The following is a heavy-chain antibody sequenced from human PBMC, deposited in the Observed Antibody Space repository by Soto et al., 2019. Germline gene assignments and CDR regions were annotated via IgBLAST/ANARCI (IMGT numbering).Heavy chain of an antibody. J-gene: IGHJ4*02. CDR3: VKDMKRGGMTTIHYFDS. Sequence: EVQLVESGGGLVQPGRSLRLSCVASGFSADDYAMHWVRQAPGKGLEWVSGISSNSATINYADSLKGRFTISRDNAKDSLVLQMYSLRPEDTAFYYCVKDMKRGGMTTIHYFDSWGQGILVTVSS. CDR1: GFSADDYA. D-gene: IGHD4-17*01. V-gene: IGHV3-9*02. CDR2: ISSNSATI.